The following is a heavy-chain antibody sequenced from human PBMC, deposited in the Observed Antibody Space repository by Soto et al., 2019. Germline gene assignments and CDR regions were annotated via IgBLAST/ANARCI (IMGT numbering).Heavy chain of an antibody. D-gene: IGHD6-19*01. CDR1: SASIISEQR. CDR3: ARSFGWYAIDQ. J-gene: IGHJ4*02. CDR2: IHPSGST. Sequence: QMQLQESGPGLGKPSETLSLTCAVSSASIISEQRWSWVRQPPGKGLEWIGEIHPSGSTNNNPSLRSRVTLSVDKSKNQFSLNLNSVTAADTAVYYCARSFGWYAIDQWGQGTLVIVSS. V-gene: IGHV4-4*02.